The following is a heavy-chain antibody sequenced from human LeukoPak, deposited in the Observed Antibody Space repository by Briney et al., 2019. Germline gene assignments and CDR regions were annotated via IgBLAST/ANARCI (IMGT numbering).Heavy chain of an antibody. J-gene: IGHJ3*02. CDR1: GFTFSSYA. Sequence: GGSLRLSCAASGFTFSSYAMSWVRQAPGKGLEWVSAISGSGGSTYYADSVKGRFTISRDDSKNTLYLQMNSLRAEDTAVYYCAKQTVSSYGPDAFDIWGQGTMVTVSS. D-gene: IGHD5-18*01. V-gene: IGHV3-23*01. CDR2: ISGSGGST. CDR3: AKQTVSSYGPDAFDI.